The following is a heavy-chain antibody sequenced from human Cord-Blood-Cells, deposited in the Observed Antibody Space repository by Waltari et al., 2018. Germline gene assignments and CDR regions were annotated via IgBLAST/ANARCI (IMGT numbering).Heavy chain of an antibody. V-gene: IGHV4-34*01. D-gene: IGHD1-26*01. J-gene: IGHJ3*02. CDR3: ARVGGSGSYSAFDI. CDR1: GGSFSGYY. Sequence: QVQLQQWGAGLLKPSETLSLTCAVYGGSFSGYYWSWIRQPPGKGLEWIGEINHSGSTNYNPSLKSRVTLSVDTSKNQFALKLRSVTAADTAVYYCARVGGSGSYSAFDIWGQGTMVTVSS. CDR2: INHSGST.